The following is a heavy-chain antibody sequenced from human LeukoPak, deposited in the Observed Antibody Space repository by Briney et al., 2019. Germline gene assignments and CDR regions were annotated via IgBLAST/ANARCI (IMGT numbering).Heavy chain of an antibody. CDR1: GYTFTSYG. D-gene: IGHD2-21*02. CDR3: ARDSGMATYCGSDCYQGLESV. CDR2: ISAYNGNT. V-gene: IGHV1-18*01. J-gene: IGHJ3*01. Sequence: ASVKVSCKASGYTFTSYGISWVRQAPGQGLEWMGWISAYNGNTNYAQKLQGRVTMTTDTSTSTAYMELRSLRSDDTAVYYCARDSGMATYCGSDCYQGLESVWGQGTMVTVSS.